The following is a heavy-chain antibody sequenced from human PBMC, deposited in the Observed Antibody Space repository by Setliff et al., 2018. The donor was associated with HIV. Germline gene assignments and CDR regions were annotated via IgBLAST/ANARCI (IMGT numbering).Heavy chain of an antibody. D-gene: IGHD5-12*01. CDR3: VTTDYFCGRNNFEY. CDR1: GYSMSGGYN. CDR2: IYHVGTT. J-gene: IGHJ4*02. Sequence: SETLSLTCTVSGYSMSGGYNWGWIRQSPEKGLEWIGNIYHVGTTYYNPSLKSRVTLSVDPSKSQFSLKLTSVTAADTALYYCVTTDYFCGRNNFEYWGQGALVTVSS. V-gene: IGHV4-38-2*02.